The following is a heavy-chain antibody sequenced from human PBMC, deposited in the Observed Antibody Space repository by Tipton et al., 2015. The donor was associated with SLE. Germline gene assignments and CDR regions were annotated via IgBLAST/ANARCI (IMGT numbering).Heavy chain of an antibody. J-gene: IGHJ4*02. CDR3: AQFSAGTFYS. CDR2: IYSGGSVS. CDR1: GLTFSNHA. Sequence: SLRLSCAASGLTFSNHAMSWVRQAPGRGLEWVSIIYSGGSVSYYGDSVKGRTTFSRDDSKNMLDLEMNSLRVDDTAVYYCAQFSAGTFYSWGQGTRVTVSS. V-gene: IGHV3-23*03.